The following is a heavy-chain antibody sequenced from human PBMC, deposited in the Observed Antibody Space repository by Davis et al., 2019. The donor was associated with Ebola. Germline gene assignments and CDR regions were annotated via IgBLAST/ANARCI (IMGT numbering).Heavy chain of an antibody. V-gene: IGHV4-39*01. CDR3: ARHSSTSWRKYYYYYGMDV. D-gene: IGHD2-2*01. Sequence: PGGSLRLSCTVSGGSISSSSYYWGWIRQPPGKGLEWIGSIYYSGSTYYNPSLKSRVTISVDTSKNQFSLKLSSVTAADTAVYYCARHSSTSWRKYYYYYGMDVWGQGTTVTVSS. CDR2: IYYSGST. CDR1: GGSISSSSYY. J-gene: IGHJ6*02.